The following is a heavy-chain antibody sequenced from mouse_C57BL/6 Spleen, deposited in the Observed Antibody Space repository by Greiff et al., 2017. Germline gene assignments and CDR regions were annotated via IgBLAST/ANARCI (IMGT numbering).Heavy chain of an antibody. CDR2: INPGSGGT. D-gene: IGHD2-3*01. Sequence: VQLQQSGAELVRPGTSVKVSCKASGYAFTNYLIEWVKQRPGQGLEWIGVINPGSGGTNYNEKFKGKATLTADKSSSTAYMQLSSLTSEDSAVYFCARGRLYDGYYYFDYWGQGTTLTVSS. V-gene: IGHV1-54*01. J-gene: IGHJ2*01. CDR1: GYAFTNYL. CDR3: ARGRLYDGYYYFDY.